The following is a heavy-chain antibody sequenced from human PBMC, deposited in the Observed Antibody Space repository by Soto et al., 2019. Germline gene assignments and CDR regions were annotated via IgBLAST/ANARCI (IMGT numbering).Heavy chain of an antibody. CDR3: ARGGHVVVVTAALDY. CDR2: VNPSGGHT. Sequence: QVQLMQSGAEVKKPGASVKVSCKASGDTFTEYYIHWVRQAPGQGLEWMGTVNPSGGHTTYAQHCLGRVSMTRDTSTSTLYVELTSLTSEDAAVYYCARGGHVVVVTAALDYWGQGTLVTVSS. J-gene: IGHJ4*02. V-gene: IGHV1-46*01. D-gene: IGHD2-21*02. CDR1: GDTFTEYY.